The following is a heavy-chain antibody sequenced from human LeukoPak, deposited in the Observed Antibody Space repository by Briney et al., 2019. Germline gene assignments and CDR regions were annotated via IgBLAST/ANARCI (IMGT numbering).Heavy chain of an antibody. J-gene: IGHJ4*02. CDR2: IYPGDSDT. Sequence: GESLKISCKASGYSFTNYWIGWVRQMPGKGLEWMGIIYPGDSDTRYSPSFQGQVTISADKSISTAYLQWSSLKASDTAMYYCARSGPPDHLSANWYYFDYWGQGTLVTVSS. D-gene: IGHD1-1*01. V-gene: IGHV5-51*01. CDR1: GYSFTNYW. CDR3: ARSGPPDHLSANWYYFDY.